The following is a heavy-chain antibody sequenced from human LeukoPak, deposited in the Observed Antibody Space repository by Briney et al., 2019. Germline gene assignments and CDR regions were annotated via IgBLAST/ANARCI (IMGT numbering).Heavy chain of an antibody. J-gene: IGHJ4*02. CDR2: ISGYNGDT. D-gene: IGHD1-26*01. Sequence: ASVKVSCTASGYIFTNYGIIWVRQAPGQGLEWMGWISGYNGDTNYPQKLQGRVTMTTDTSTSTAYMELRSLRSDDTAVYYCARVHPLSSGSYYDYWGQGTLVTVSS. V-gene: IGHV1-18*04. CDR1: GYIFTNYG. CDR3: ARVHPLSSGSYYDY.